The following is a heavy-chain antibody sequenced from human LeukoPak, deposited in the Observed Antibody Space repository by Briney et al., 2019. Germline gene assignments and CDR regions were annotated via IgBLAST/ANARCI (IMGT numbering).Heavy chain of an antibody. CDR3: ATLVFDSSGYSYFDY. V-gene: IGHV3-23*01. CDR2: ISGSADNT. Sequence: GGSLRLSCAASGFTFSSYAMSWVRQAPGRGLEWLSAISGSADNTYYADSVKGLFTISIDNSKNTLYLQMNSLRAEDTAVYYCATLVFDSSGYSYFDYWGPGTLVTVSS. J-gene: IGHJ4*02. CDR1: GFTFSSYA. D-gene: IGHD3-9*01.